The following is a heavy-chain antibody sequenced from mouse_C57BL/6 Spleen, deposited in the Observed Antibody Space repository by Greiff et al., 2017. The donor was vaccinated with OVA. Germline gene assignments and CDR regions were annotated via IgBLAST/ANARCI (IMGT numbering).Heavy chain of an antibody. CDR2: IWSGGSP. Sequence: VHLVESGPGLVQPSQSLSITCTVSGFSLTSYGVHWVRQSPGKGLEWLGVIWSGGSPDYHAAFISRLSISKDNSKSRVFFKMNSLQADDTAIYYCARRYDYDGFFDYWGQGTTLTVSS. CDR3: ARRYDYDGFFDY. CDR1: GFSLTSYG. D-gene: IGHD1-2*01. V-gene: IGHV2-2*01. J-gene: IGHJ2*01.